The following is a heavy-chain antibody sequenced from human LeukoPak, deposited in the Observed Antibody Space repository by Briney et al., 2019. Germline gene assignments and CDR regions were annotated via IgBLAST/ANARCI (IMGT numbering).Heavy chain of an antibody. Sequence: GGSLRLSCAASRFSFSLYNMNWVRQAPGKGLEWVSYISSTGSRVYYADSVKGRFTISRDNSKNTLYLQMNSLRAEDTAVYYCAKEIYYYDSSGYLDYWGQGTLVTVSS. CDR3: AKEIYYYDSSGYLDY. D-gene: IGHD3-22*01. CDR1: RFSFSLYN. V-gene: IGHV3-48*01. J-gene: IGHJ4*02. CDR2: ISSTGSRV.